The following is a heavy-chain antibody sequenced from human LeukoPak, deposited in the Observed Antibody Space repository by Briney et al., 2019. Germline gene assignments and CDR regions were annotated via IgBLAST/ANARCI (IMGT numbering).Heavy chain of an antibody. CDR3: ASGLRMGATGGYFDY. J-gene: IGHJ4*02. CDR2: IYYSGST. V-gene: IGHV4-39*07. Sequence: SETLSLTCSVPGRPICSSIYSSGRLRQPPGKGLEGPGSIYYSGSTYDNPSLKSRVTISVDTSKNQFSLKLSSVTAADTAVYCCASGLRMGATGGYFDYWGQGTLVTVSS. D-gene: IGHD1-26*01. CDR1: GRPICSSIYS.